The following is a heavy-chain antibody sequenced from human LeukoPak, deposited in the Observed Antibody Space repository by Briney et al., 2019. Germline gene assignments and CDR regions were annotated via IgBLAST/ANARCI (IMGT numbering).Heavy chain of an antibody. D-gene: IGHD5-24*01. V-gene: IGHV4-59*01. CDR1: GGSISSYY. CDR3: ARGDGAFDI. J-gene: IGHJ3*02. CDR2: IYYSGST. Sequence: SETLSLTCTVSGGSISSYYWSWIRQPPGKGLEWIGFIYYSGSTNYNPSLKGRVTISVDTSKNQFSLKLSSVTAADTAVYYCARGDGAFDIWGQGTMVTVSS.